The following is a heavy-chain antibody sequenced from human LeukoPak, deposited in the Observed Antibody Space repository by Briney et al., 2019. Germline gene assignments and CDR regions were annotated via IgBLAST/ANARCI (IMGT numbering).Heavy chain of an antibody. J-gene: IGHJ5*01. D-gene: IGHD3-10*01. V-gene: IGHV1-18*01. CDR3: ASHYSGSYYAGLDS. Sequence: ASVRVSCTSSDYTLTRYGISWVRQAPGQGLEWMSWISTYNGNTNYAQSLQGRGTMTTDTSTSTAYMELRNLRSDDTAVYYCASHYSGSYYAGLDSWGQGTLVTVSS. CDR2: ISTYNGNT. CDR1: DYTLTRYG.